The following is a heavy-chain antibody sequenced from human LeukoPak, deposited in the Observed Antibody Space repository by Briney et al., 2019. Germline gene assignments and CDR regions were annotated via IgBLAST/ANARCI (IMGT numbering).Heavy chain of an antibody. CDR3: AKDLYSSGWYRVNYYYYGMDV. V-gene: IGHV3-30*18. D-gene: IGHD6-19*01. CDR2: ISYDESNK. Sequence: GRSLRLSCAASGFTFSSYGMRWVRQAPRKGLEWVAVISYDESNKYYADSVKGRFTISRENSKNTLYLQMNSLRAGDTAVYYCAKDLYSSGWYRVNYYYYGMDVWGQGTTVTVSS. CDR1: GFTFSSYG. J-gene: IGHJ6*02.